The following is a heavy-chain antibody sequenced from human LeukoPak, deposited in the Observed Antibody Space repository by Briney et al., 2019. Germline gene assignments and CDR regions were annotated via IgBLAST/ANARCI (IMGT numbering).Heavy chain of an antibody. CDR3: ARGLVGASGDAFDI. J-gene: IGHJ3*02. D-gene: IGHD1-26*01. Sequence: TGGSLRLSCAASGFTVSTNDMSWVRQAPGKGLEGASLTYSAGDTYYADSVKGRFSISRDNSKNTLLLQMNSLRAEDSAVYYCARGLVGASGDAFDIWGQGTMVTVSS. V-gene: IGHV3-53*01. CDR1: GFTVSTND. CDR2: TYSAGDT.